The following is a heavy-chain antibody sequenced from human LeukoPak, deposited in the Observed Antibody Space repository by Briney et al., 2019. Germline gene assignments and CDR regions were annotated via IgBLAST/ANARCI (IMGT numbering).Heavy chain of an antibody. D-gene: IGHD6-6*01. CDR3: ARYYTSSSNFDY. CDR1: GGSISSSTYY. V-gene: IGHV4-39*07. J-gene: IGHJ4*02. Sequence: TPSETLSLTCTVSGGSISSSTYYWGWIRQPPGKGLEWIGSIYYSGSTYYNPSLKSRVTISVDTSKNQFSLKLSSVTAADTAMFYCARYYTSSSNFDYWGQGTLVTVSS. CDR2: IYYSGST.